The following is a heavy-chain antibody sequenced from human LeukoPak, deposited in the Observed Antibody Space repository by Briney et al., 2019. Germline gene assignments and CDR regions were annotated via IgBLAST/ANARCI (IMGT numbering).Heavy chain of an antibody. D-gene: IGHD4-17*01. CDR2: IYHSGST. J-gene: IGHJ4*02. CDR3: ARNRSVTTTPGFDH. CDR1: GYSIRSGDY. V-gene: IGHV4-38-2*01. Sequence: PSETLCCTCAVSGYSIRSGDYWGWIRQSPGKGLEWIGSIYHSGSTHYNPSLKSRVTISVGTSKNQFSLMLSSVPAAHTAVYYCARNRSVTTTPGFDHWGQGTLVTVSS.